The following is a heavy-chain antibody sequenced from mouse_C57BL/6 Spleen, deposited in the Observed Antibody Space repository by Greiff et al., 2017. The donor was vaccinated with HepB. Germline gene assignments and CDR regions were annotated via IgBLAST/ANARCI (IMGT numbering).Heavy chain of an antibody. J-gene: IGHJ1*03. Sequence: VQLKQSGAELVRPGASVKLSCTASGFNIKDYYMHWVKQRPEQGLEWIGRIDPEDGDTEYAPKFQGKATMTADPSSNTAYLQLSSLTSEDTAVYYCTTLDGYDGYHVYFDVWGTGTTVTVSS. V-gene: IGHV14-1*01. D-gene: IGHD2-3*01. CDR3: TTLDGYDGYHVYFDV. CDR1: GFNIKDYY. CDR2: IDPEDGDT.